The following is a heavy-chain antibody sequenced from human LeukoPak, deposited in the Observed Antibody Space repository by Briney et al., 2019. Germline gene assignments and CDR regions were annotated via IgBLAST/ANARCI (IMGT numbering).Heavy chain of an antibody. V-gene: IGHV3-23*01. D-gene: IGHD6-13*01. CDR3: TGSSWATNDY. CDR2: TGSNGVT. J-gene: IGHJ4*02. Sequence: PGGSLRLSCTGSGFTFRTYAFSWVRQAPGKGLEWVSATGSNGVTYYADSVKGRFTISRDNSKNALYLQMNSLRAEDTAVYYCTGSSWATNDYWGQGTLVTVSS. CDR1: GFTFRTYA.